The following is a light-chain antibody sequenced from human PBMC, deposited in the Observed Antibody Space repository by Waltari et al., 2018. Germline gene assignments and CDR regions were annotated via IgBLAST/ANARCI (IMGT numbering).Light chain of an antibody. CDR1: SSDIGSYNL. V-gene: IGLV2-23*02. CDR2: TVT. J-gene: IGLJ2*01. Sequence: QSALTQPASVSGSPGQSITISCTGTSSDIGSYNLSSWYQQPPAKAPQLMIYTVTKRPSGISSRFSGSTSGITASLTISGLQAEDEADYYCCSYAGFSTVVFGGGTKLTVL. CDR3: CSYAGFSTVV.